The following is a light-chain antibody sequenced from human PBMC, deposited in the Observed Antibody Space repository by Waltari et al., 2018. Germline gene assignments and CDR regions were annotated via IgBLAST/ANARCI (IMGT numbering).Light chain of an antibody. Sequence: DIQLTQSPSSLSASVGDRVTITCRTDQTISSYLSWYQQKPGRAPQLLIYAVTSLHVGVPSRFSGSGSVTDFTLTISSLQPEDFATYYCQQTYTASTFGPGTKVDVK. V-gene: IGKV1-39*01. CDR1: QTISSY. CDR2: AVT. J-gene: IGKJ3*01. CDR3: QQTYTAST.